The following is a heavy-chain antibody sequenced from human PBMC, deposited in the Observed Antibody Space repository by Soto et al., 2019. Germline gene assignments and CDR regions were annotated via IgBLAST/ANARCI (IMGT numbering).Heavy chain of an antibody. CDR2: IKSKTDGGTT. D-gene: IGHD3-3*01. V-gene: IGHV3-15*07. CDR3: TTVCYFFRSAYYRDFDY. CDR1: GFTFINAW. J-gene: IGHJ4*02. Sequence: GGSLRLSCAASGFTFINAWMNWVLQAPWKGLEWVGRIKSKTDGGTTDYAAPGKGRFTISRDDSKNTLYLQMNSLKTEDTAVYYCTTVCYFFRSAYYRDFDYWGQGTPLPVS.